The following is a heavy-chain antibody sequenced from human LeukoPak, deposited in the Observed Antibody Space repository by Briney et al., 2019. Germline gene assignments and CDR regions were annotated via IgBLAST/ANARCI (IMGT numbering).Heavy chain of an antibody. CDR2: IFYVGST. J-gene: IGHJ4*02. V-gene: IGHV4-59*11. CDR3: ARRSSSWYYFED. CDR1: GDSIGSHY. D-gene: IGHD6-13*01. Sequence: PSETLSLTCTVSGDSIGSHYWSWIRQPPGKGLEWIGYIFYVGSTNYNPSLKSRATISVDTSKNQFSLKLSSVTAADAAVYFCARRSSSWYYFEDWGQGTLVTVSS.